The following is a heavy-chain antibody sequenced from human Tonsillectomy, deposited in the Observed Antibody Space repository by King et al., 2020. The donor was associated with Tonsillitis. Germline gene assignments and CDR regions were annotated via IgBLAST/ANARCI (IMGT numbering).Heavy chain of an antibody. CDR2: ISYDGSNK. V-gene: IGHV3-30-3*01. CDR3: ARDLDGFFGY. D-gene: IGHD3-3*01. J-gene: IGHJ4*02. CDR1: GFTFSTYA. Sequence: VQLVESGGGVVQPGRSLRLSCAASGFTFSTYAMHWVRQAPGKGLERVAVISYDGSNKYYADSVKGRFTISRDNSKNTLHLQMNSLRAEDTAVYYCARDLDGFFGYWGQGTLVTVSS.